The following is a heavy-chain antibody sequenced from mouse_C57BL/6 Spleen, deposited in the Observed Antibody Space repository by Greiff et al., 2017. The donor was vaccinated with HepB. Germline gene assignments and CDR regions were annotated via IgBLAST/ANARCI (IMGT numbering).Heavy chain of an antibody. CDR1: GYTFTSYW. Sequence: QVQLQQSGAELVMPGASVKLSCKASGYTFTSYWMHWVKQRPGQVLEWIGELDPSDSYTNYNQKFKSKSTLTVDKSSSTAYMQLSSLTSEDSAVYYWARRTTVVATDYFDYWGQGTTLTVSS. CDR3: ARRTTVVATDYFDY. D-gene: IGHD1-1*01. J-gene: IGHJ2*01. V-gene: IGHV1-69*01. CDR2: LDPSDSYT.